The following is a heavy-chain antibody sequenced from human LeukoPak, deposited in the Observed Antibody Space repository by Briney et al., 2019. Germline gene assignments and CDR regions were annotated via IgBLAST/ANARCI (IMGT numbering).Heavy chain of an antibody. Sequence: PSETLSLTRPVSGYSISRGYYWGWIRQAPGKGLGWIGSIYHSGSTYYNPSLKSRVTISVDTSKNQFSLKLSSVTAADTAVYYCARASSQGLLWFGDNWFDPWGQGTLVTVSS. V-gene: IGHV4-38-2*02. D-gene: IGHD3-10*01. CDR2: IYHSGST. CDR1: GYSISRGYY. CDR3: ARASSQGLLWFGDNWFDP. J-gene: IGHJ5*02.